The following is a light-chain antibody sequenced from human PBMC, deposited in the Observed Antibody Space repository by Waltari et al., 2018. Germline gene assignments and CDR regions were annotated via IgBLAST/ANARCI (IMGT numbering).Light chain of an antibody. CDR3: QQYYSTPIT. Sequence: DIQMTQSPSSLSASVGDRVTITCRASQSISSYLNWYQQKPGKAPKLLIYAASSLQSGVPSRFSGSGSGTDFTLTISSLQAEDAAVYFCQQYYSTPITFGGGTRVEIK. J-gene: IGKJ4*01. CDR1: QSISSY. CDR2: AAS. V-gene: IGKV1-39*01.